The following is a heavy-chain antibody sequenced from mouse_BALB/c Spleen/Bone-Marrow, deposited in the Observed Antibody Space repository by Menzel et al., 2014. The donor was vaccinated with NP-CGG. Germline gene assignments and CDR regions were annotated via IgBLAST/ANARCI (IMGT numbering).Heavy chain of an antibody. CDR1: GYAFSNYW. CDR2: IYPGDTDI. V-gene: IGHV1-80*01. CDR3: ASRGDYSYAMDY. J-gene: IGHJ4*01. Sequence: QVHVKQSGAELVRPGSSVKISCKASGYAFSNYWMNWVEQRPGQGLVWIGQIYPGDTDIHYNGKFKGKATLTADKSSSTAYMQLSSLTSEDSAVYFCASRGDYSYAMDYWGQGTSVTVSS. D-gene: IGHD1-1*01.